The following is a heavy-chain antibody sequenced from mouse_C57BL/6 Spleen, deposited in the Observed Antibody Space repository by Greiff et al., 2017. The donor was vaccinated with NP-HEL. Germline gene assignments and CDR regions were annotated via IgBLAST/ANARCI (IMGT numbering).Heavy chain of an antibody. Sequence: VQLQQPGAELVMPGASVKLSCKASGYTFTSYWMHWVKQRPGQGLEWIGEIDPSDSYTNYNQKFKGKSTLTVDKSSSTAYMQLSSLTSEDSAVYYCARRVITTVVAPYFDVWGTGTTVTVSS. CDR3: ARRVITTVVAPYFDV. D-gene: IGHD1-1*01. J-gene: IGHJ1*03. CDR2: IDPSDSYT. CDR1: GYTFTSYW. V-gene: IGHV1-69*01.